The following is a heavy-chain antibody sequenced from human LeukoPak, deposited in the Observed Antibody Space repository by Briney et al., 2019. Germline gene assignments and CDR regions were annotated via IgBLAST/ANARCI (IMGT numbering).Heavy chain of an antibody. D-gene: IGHD2-2*01. CDR1: GYTFAAYY. V-gene: IGHV1-8*02. Sequence: ASVKVSCKASGYTFAAYYIHWVRLAPGQGLEWMGWMNPNSGNTGYAQKFQGRVTMTRNTSISTAYMELSSLRSEDTAVYYCARVGIVVVPAARDYYYYGMDVWGQGTTVTVSS. CDR2: MNPNSGNT. J-gene: IGHJ6*02. CDR3: ARVGIVVVPAARDYYYYGMDV.